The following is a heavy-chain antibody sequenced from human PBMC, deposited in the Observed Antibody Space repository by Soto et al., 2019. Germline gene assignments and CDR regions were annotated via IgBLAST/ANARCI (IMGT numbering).Heavy chain of an antibody. CDR2: IYWDDDK. J-gene: IGHJ4*02. CDR1: GFSLSTSGVG. Sequence: QITLKESGPTLVKPTQTLTLTCTFSGFSLSTSGVGVGWIRQPPGKALEWLALIYWDDDKRYSPSLKSRLTITKDNSKNQVVLTMTNMDPVDTATYYCALTLLWGCFDYWGQGTLVTVSS. V-gene: IGHV2-5*02. D-gene: IGHD3-10*01. CDR3: ALTLLWGCFDY.